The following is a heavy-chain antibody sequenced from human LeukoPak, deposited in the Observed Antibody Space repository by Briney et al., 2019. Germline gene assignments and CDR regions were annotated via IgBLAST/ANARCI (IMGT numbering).Heavy chain of an antibody. J-gene: IGHJ4*02. V-gene: IGHV3-23*01. CDR1: GFTFSTYA. Sequence: GGSLRLSCAASGFTFSTYAVSWVRQAPGKGLEWVSAITASGFSTYYADSVKGRFTISRDNSKNTLYLQMNSLRAEDTGLYYCAKRTSNDSPPSFDYWGQGTLVTVSS. D-gene: IGHD2-15*01. CDR3: AKRTSNDSPPSFDY. CDR2: ITASGFST.